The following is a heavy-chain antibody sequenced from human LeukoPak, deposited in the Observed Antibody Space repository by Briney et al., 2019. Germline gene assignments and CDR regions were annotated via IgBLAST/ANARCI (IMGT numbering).Heavy chain of an antibody. D-gene: IGHD1-26*01. CDR2: IIPIFGTA. CDR3: ARAPRSYALYSGSYWSAFDI. J-gene: IGHJ3*02. CDR1: GGTFSSYA. Sequence: SVKVSCKASGGTFSSYAISWVRQAPGQGLEWMGRIIPIFGTANYAQKFQGRVTITTDESTSTAYMELSSLRPEDTAVYYCARAPRSYALYSGSYWSAFDIWGQGTMVTVSS. V-gene: IGHV1-69*05.